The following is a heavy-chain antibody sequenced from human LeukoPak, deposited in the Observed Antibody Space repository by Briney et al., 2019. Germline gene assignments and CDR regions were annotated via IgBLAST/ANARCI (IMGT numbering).Heavy chain of an antibody. CDR2: ISSSGSTI. D-gene: IGHD4-23*01. CDR1: GFTFSDCY. Sequence: GGSLRLSCAASGFTFSDCYMSWIRQAPGKGLEWVSYISSSGSTIYYADSVKGRFTISRDNAKNSLYLQMNSLRAEDTAVYYCARDFPGNSGALTYYYYYYMDVWGKGTTVTVSS. V-gene: IGHV3-11*01. CDR3: ARDFPGNSGALTYYYYYYMDV. J-gene: IGHJ6*03.